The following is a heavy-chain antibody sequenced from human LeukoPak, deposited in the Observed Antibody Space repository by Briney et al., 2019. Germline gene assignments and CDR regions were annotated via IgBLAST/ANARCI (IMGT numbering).Heavy chain of an antibody. V-gene: IGHV4-59*01. Sequence: SETLSLTCTVSGGSISSYYWGWIRQPPGKGLEWIGYIYYSGSTTYNPSLKSRVTISVDTSKNQFSLKLSSVTAADTAVYYCARGEYCSRTSCYRWPYDYWGQGTLVTVSS. CDR1: GGSISSYY. J-gene: IGHJ4*02. CDR3: ARGEYCSRTSCYRWPYDY. D-gene: IGHD2-2*01. CDR2: IYYSGST.